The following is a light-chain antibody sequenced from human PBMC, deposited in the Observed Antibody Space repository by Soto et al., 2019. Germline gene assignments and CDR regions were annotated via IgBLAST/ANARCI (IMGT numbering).Light chain of an antibody. Sequence: EIVLTQSPGTLYLSPGESAALSCRASQSSSNKFLAWYQRKPGHAPRLLIYGASYRASDIQSRFSGSGSGTDFTLTITGLYQDEFAVYYSQQYGGSAPTFGQGTAVDVK. J-gene: IGKJ1*01. CDR2: GAS. CDR1: QSSSNKF. V-gene: IGKV3-20*01. CDR3: QQYGGSAPT.